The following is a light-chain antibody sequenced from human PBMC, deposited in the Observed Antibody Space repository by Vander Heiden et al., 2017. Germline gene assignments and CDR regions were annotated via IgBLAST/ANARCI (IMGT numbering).Light chain of an antibody. V-gene: IGLV2-23*02. J-gene: IGLJ3*02. CDR2: GVS. Sequence: QSALTQPASVSGSPGQSITISCTGISSDVGTYNLVSWYQQHPGKAPKLMIYGVSKRPSGVSNRFSGSKSGNTASLTISGLQAEDEADYYCCSYAGSSTLVFVGGTKLTVL. CDR1: SSDVGTYNL. CDR3: CSYAGSSTLV.